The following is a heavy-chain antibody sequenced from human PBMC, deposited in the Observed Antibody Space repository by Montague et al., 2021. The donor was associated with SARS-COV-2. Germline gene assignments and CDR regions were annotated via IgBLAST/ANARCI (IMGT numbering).Heavy chain of an antibody. D-gene: IGHD6-19*01. CDR3: ARGGRQWLVIDPRYYFDY. V-gene: IGHV4-34*01. CDR1: GGSFSGYH. CDR2: INNSGTT. Sequence: SETLSLTCAVYGGSFSGYHWSWIRQPPGKGLEWLGEINNSGTTNYNPSLKSQVPIQVNTSKNQFSLKLSSVPAADTAVYYCARGGRQWLVIDPRYYFDYWGQGTLVTVPS. J-gene: IGHJ4*01.